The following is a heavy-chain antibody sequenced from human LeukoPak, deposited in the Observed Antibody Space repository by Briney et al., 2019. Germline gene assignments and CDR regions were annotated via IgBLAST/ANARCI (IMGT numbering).Heavy chain of an antibody. CDR2: INSDGSST. V-gene: IGHV3-74*01. J-gene: IGHJ6*02. CDR3: ARGVGVRYPLDV. CDR1: GFTFSSYW. Sequence: TGGSLRLSCAASGFTFSSYWMHWVRQAPGKGLVWVSRINSDGSSTSYADSVKGRFTISRDNAKNTLYLQMNSLRAGDTAVYYCARGVGVRYPLDVWGQGTTVTVSS. D-gene: IGHD3-9*01.